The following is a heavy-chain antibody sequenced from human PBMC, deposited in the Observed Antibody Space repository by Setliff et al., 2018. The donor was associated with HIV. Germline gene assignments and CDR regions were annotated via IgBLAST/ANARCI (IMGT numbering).Heavy chain of an antibody. Sequence: ASVKVSCKASGYTFTGYYMHWVRQAPGQGLEWMGWINPHSGGTNYAQKFQGRVTMTRDTSISTAYMELSRLRSDDTAVYYCARDLPAPYYGMDVWGQGTTVTVSS. CDR2: INPHSGGT. CDR3: ARDLPAPYYGMDV. D-gene: IGHD2-2*01. CDR1: GYTFTGYY. V-gene: IGHV1-2*02. J-gene: IGHJ6*02.